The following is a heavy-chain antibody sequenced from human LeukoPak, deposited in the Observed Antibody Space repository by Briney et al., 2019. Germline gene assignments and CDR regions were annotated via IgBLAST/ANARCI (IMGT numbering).Heavy chain of an antibody. V-gene: IGHV4-30-4*01. CDR2: IYYSGST. CDR3: AWPLSGGVTTGWSY. CDR1: GGSISSGDYY. Sequence: SETLSLTCTVPGGSISSGDYYWSWIRQSPEKGLEWIGYIYYSGSTYYNPSLESRVIILIDTSKNQFSLKLSSVTAADTAVYFCAWPLSGGVTTGWSYWGQGTLVTVSS. D-gene: IGHD4-17*01. J-gene: IGHJ4*02.